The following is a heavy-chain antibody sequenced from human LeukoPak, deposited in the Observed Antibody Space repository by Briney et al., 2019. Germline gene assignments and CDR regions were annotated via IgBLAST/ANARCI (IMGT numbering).Heavy chain of an antibody. CDR3: ARLLYGDYPFDY. CDR2: IYYSGST. Sequence: SETLSLTCTVSGGSLSRYYWSWIRQPPGRGLEWIGYIYYSGSTNYNPSPKSRVTISLDTSRNQFSLKLSSVTAADTAVYYCARLLYGDYPFDYWGQGTLVTVSS. V-gene: IGHV4-59*01. D-gene: IGHD4-17*01. CDR1: GGSLSRYY. J-gene: IGHJ4*02.